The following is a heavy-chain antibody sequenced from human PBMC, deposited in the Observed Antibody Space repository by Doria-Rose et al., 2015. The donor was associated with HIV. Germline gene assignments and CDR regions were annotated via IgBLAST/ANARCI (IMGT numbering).Heavy chain of an antibody. CDR1: GGSISSYY. CDR2: IYSSGST. V-gene: IGHV4-4*09. CDR3: SRGIYYSLDV. Sequence: VQLQESGPGLVKPAETLSLTCTVSGGSISSYYWNWIRQPPGKGLEWIGYIYSSGSTHYNSSLKSRVTISIDTSKNQFSLKLSSVPAADTAVYRPSRGIYYSLDVWGKGTTVTVSS. D-gene: IGHD2-21*01. J-gene: IGHJ6*04.